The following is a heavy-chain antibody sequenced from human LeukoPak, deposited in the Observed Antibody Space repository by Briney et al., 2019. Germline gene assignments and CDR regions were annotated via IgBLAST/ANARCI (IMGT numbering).Heavy chain of an antibody. CDR3: ARSSITVTHEIDH. D-gene: IGHD4-17*01. J-gene: IGHJ4*02. V-gene: IGHV1-46*01. Sequence: ASVKVSCKASGYTFTNYYIHWVRQAPGQGLEWMGLISPSGGGIIYAQRFQGRVTMTRDTSTSTVYMDLNSLRPEDTAVYYCARSSITVTHEIDHWGQGTLVTVSS. CDR2: ISPSGGGI. CDR1: GYTFTNYY.